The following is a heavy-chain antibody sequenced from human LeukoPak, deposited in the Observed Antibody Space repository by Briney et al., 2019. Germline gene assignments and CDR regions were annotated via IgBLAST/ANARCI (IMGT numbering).Heavy chain of an antibody. CDR3: AKDTSIGKYCTNGVCSPFDY. CDR1: GFTVSNNY. J-gene: IGHJ4*02. D-gene: IGHD2-8*01. Sequence: PGGSLRLSCTAPGFTVSNNYMTWVRQAPGKGLEWVANIKQDGSEKYYVDSVKGRFTMSRDNAKNSLYLHMNSLRPEDTAVYYCAKDTSIGKYCTNGVCSPFDYWGQGTLVTVSS. V-gene: IGHV3-7*03. CDR2: IKQDGSEK.